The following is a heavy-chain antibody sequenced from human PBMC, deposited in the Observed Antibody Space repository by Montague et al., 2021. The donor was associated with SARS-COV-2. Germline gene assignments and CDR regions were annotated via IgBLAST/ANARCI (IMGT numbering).Heavy chain of an antibody. D-gene: IGHD1-1*01. CDR2: IFYSGYT. J-gene: IGHJ5*02. CDR3: ARHSVSEDGTFFRSYFDP. V-gene: IGHV4-59*08. CDR1: GGTVRDYY. Sequence: SETLSLTCTVSGGTVRDYYWNWIRQTPGKGLEWIGYIFYSGYTKXNPSLESRVTLSVDTPGNQFFLSLRSVTASDTATYFCARHSVSEDGTFFRSYFDPWGQGAQVIVSS.